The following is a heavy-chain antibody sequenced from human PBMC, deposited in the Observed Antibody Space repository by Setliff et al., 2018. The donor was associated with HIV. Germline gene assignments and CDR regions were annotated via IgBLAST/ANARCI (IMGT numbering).Heavy chain of an antibody. D-gene: IGHD3-9*01. Sequence: SVKVSCKASGGTFTSSAISWVRQARGQGLEWMGAIIPHFDAPQYAQKFQGRVTITADQSTSTAYMELSGLASEDTAVYYCASPRLDWSFSHFDYWGRGTQVTAPQ. CDR3: ASPRLDWSFSHFDY. V-gene: IGHV1-69*13. J-gene: IGHJ4*02. CDR1: GGTFTSSA. CDR2: IIPHFDAP.